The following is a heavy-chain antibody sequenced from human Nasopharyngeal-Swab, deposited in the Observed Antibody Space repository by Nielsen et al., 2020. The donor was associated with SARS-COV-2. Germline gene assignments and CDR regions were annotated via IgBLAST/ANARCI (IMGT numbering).Heavy chain of an antibody. V-gene: IGHV3-21*01. D-gene: IGHD6-19*01. CDR2: INSLSTYI. J-gene: IGHJ3*02. Sequence: GGSLRLSCAASGFTFSAYRMNWVRQAPGKGLEWVSSINSLSTYIHYVDLVKGRFTISRDNAKSSLYLQMNSLRAEDTAVYYCARERGSSGLYGFDIWGQGTMVTVSP. CDR1: GFTFSAYR. CDR3: ARERGSSGLYGFDI.